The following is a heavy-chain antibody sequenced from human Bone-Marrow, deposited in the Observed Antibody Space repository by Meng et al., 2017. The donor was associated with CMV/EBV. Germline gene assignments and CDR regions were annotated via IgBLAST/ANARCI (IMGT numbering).Heavy chain of an antibody. CDR1: SISSGSYY. V-gene: IGHV4-61*02. D-gene: IGHD3-22*01. CDR3: ARGYYYDSSGYNWFDP. CDR2: IYTSGST. J-gene: IGHJ5*02. Sequence: SISSGSYYWSWIRQPAGKGLEWLGRIYTSGSTNYNPSLKSRVTISVDTSKNQFSLKLSSVTAADTAVYYCARGYYYDSSGYNWFDPWGQGTLVTVSS.